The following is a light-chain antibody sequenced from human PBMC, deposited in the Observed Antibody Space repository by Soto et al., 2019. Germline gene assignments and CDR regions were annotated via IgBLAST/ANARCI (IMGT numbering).Light chain of an antibody. CDR2: DAS. CDR1: QGVSSY. Sequence: EIVLTQSPATLSLSPGERATLSCRASQGVSSYLAWCQQKPGQAPRPLIYDASNRATGIPARFSGSGPGTDFTLTISSLEPEDFAVYYCQQRSDWPPTFGQGTKVDIK. V-gene: IGKV3D-11*01. J-gene: IGKJ1*01. CDR3: QQRSDWPPT.